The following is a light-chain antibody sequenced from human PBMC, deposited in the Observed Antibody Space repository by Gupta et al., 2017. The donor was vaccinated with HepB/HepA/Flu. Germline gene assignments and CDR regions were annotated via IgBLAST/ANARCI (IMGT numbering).Light chain of an antibody. CDR2: EVT. J-gene: IGLJ2*01. V-gene: IGLV2-23*02. Sequence: QSALAQPASVSGSPGQSITISCTGTSNDVGSYNLVSWYQQHPGKAPKLMISEVTKRPSGISNRFSGSKSGNTASLTISGRQAEDEADYYCCSYAGSTTFVIFGGGTKLTVL. CDR1: SNDVGSYNL. CDR3: CSYAGSTTFVI.